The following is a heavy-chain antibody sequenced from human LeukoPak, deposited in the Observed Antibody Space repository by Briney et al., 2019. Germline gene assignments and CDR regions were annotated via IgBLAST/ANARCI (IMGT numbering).Heavy chain of an antibody. CDR2: ISGSGGST. D-gene: IGHD6-19*01. Sequence: GGSLRLSCAASGFTFSSYAMNWVRQAPGKGLEWVSAISGSGGSTYYTDPVKGRFTISRDNSKNTLYLQMNSLRAEDTAVYYCARGVRIAVAGNIDYWGQGTLVTVSS. CDR1: GFTFSSYA. CDR3: ARGVRIAVAGNIDY. V-gene: IGHV3-23*01. J-gene: IGHJ4*02.